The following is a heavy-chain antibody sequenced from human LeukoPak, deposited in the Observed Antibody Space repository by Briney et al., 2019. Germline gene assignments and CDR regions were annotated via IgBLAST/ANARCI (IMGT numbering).Heavy chain of an antibody. CDR3: ARNGGHIVVVTAIEGAFDV. J-gene: IGHJ3*01. D-gene: IGHD2-21*02. Sequence: GGSLRLSCAASGFTFQTYTMHWVRQAPGKGQEWVSSISSSGSYIYYADSVKGRFTISRDNAKNSLYLQMNSLRAEDTAVYYCARNGGHIVVVTAIEGAFDVWGQGTMVTVSS. CDR1: GFTFQTYT. V-gene: IGHV3-21*01. CDR2: ISSSGSYI.